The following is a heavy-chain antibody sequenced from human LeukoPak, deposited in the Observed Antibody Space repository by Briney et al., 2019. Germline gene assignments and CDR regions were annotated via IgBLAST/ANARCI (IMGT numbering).Heavy chain of an antibody. CDR3: ARRAIRYFGSSTPIDY. CDR2: ISSDGSST. Sequence: GGSLRLSCAASGFTFSSYWMHWVRQAPGKGLVWVSRISSDGSSTTYADSVKGRFTISRDNAKNTLYLQMNSLRAEDTAVYYCARRAIRYFGSSTPIDYWGQGTLVTVSS. J-gene: IGHJ4*02. V-gene: IGHV3-74*01. D-gene: IGHD3-9*01. CDR1: GFTFSSYW.